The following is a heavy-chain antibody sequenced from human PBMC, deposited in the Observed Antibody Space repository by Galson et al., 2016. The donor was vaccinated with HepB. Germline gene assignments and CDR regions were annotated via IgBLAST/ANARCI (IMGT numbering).Heavy chain of an antibody. V-gene: IGHV5-10-1*01. D-gene: IGHD2-15*01. J-gene: IGHJ6*02. CDR1: GYSFSTYW. Sequence: QSGAEVKKPGESLRISCKDSGYSFSTYWIIWVRQMPGKGLEWMGRIDPSDSYTNYSPSFQGHVTISADKSISTAYLQWSSLKASDTGIYYCARQGSSAGELYYYYGMDVCGQGTTVTVSS. CDR2: IDPSDSYT. CDR3: ARQGSSAGELYYYYGMDV.